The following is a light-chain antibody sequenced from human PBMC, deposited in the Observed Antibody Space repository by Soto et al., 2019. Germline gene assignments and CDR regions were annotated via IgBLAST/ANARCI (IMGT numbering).Light chain of an antibody. CDR3: QHFGTPPWT. Sequence: DIVLTQSPGTLSLSPGERATLSCRTSEAILNNYLAWFQQKPGQPPRLLIYLAFNRAAGVPDRFSGSGSGTDFTLTISRLEPEDFAVYYCQHFGTPPWTFGQGTKVEI. CDR2: LAF. J-gene: IGKJ1*01. CDR1: EAILNNY. V-gene: IGKV3-20*01.